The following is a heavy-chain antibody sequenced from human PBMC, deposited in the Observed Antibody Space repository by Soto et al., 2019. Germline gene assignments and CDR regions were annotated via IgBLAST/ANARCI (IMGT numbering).Heavy chain of an antibody. D-gene: IGHD6-13*01. J-gene: IGHJ4*02. V-gene: IGHV1-58*02. CDR3: ARYVQGIAAY. Sequence: ASVKVSCKASGFTFTDSAIQWVRQARGQRLEWVGRIVVGSGNINYAQKFQDRISITTDMSTGTAYMELRSLRSEDTAVYYCARYVQGIAAYWGQGTLVTVSS. CDR1: GFTFTDSA. CDR2: IVVGSGNI.